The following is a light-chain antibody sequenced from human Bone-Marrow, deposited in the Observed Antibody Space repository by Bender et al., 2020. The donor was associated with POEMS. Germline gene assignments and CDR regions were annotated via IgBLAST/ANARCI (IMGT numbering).Light chain of an antibody. J-gene: IGLJ2*01. V-gene: IGLV2-8*01. CDR3: SSYSGGVYSVI. CDR2: EVT. CDR1: DRDIGFFNY. Sequence: QSALTQPPSASGSPGQSVTISCTGSDRDIGFFNYVSWYQLYPGKVPKLIIYEVTKRPSAVPDRFSGSKSGNTASLTVSGLQADDEADYFCSSYSGGVYSVIFGGGTKLTVL.